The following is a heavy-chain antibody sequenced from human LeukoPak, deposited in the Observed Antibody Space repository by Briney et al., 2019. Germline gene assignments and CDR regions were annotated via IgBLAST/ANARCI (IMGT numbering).Heavy chain of an antibody. V-gene: IGHV3-43D*03. CDR2: ISWDGGST. CDR3: AKDGEMATVNSIGGWFDP. CDR1: GFTFDDYA. D-gene: IGHD5-24*01. J-gene: IGHJ5*02. Sequence: GGSLRLSCAASGFTFDDYAMHWVRQAPGKGLEWVSVISWDGGSTNYADSVKGRFTISRDNSKNSLYLQMNSLRAEDTALYCCAKDGEMATVNSIGGWFDPWGQGTLVTVSS.